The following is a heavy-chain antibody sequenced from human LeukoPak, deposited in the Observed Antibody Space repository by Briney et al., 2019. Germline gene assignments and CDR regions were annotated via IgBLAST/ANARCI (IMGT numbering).Heavy chain of an antibody. CDR2: IYPGDSDT. J-gene: IGHJ3*02. D-gene: IGHD2-2*01. CDR3: ASQRTSHSDDAFDI. V-gene: IGHV5-51*01. Sequence: GESLKISCKGSGYSFTSYWIGWVRQLPGKGLEWMGIIYPGDSDTRYSPSFQGQVTISADKSISTAYLQWSSLKASGTAMYYCASQRTSHSDDAFDIWGQGTMVTVSS. CDR1: GYSFTSYW.